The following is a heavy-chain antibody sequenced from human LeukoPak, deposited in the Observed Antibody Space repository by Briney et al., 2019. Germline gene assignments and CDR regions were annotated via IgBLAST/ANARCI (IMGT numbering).Heavy chain of an antibody. J-gene: IGHJ4*02. Sequence: GASVKVSCKASGYTFTSYDINWVRQATGQGLEWMGWMNPNSGNTCYAQKLQGRVTMTRNTSISTAYMELSSLRSEDTAVYYCARVNYGDYPFDYWGQGTLVTVSS. V-gene: IGHV1-8*01. CDR1: GYTFTSYD. CDR3: ARVNYGDYPFDY. D-gene: IGHD4-17*01. CDR2: MNPNSGNT.